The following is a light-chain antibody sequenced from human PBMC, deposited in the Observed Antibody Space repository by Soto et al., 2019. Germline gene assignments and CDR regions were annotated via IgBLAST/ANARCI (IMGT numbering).Light chain of an antibody. Sequence: EIVLTQSPDTLSLSPGERATLSCTASESVXXXXLAWYQRKPGQAPRLLIHTTSTRATDIPDRFSGSGSGTDFTLTISRLEPEDFAVYYCQQCGGSPLFSFGPGTRVDI. V-gene: IGKV3-20*01. CDR2: TTS. CDR1: ESVXXXX. CDR3: QQCGGSPLFS. J-gene: IGKJ3*01.